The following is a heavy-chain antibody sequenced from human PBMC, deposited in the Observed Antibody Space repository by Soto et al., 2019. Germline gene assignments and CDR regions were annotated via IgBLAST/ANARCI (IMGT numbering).Heavy chain of an antibody. D-gene: IGHD3-22*01. CDR2: IIPIFGTA. CDR3: ARGAYYYDSSGYFGDPYYYYGMDV. Sequence: QVQLVQSGAEVKKPGSSVKVSCKASGGTFSSYAISWVRQAPGQGLEWMGGIIPIFGTANYAQKFQGRVTITADESTSTGYMELSSLRSEDTAVYYCARGAYYYDSSGYFGDPYYYYGMDVWGQGTTVTVAS. J-gene: IGHJ6*02. CDR1: GGTFSSYA. V-gene: IGHV1-69*01.